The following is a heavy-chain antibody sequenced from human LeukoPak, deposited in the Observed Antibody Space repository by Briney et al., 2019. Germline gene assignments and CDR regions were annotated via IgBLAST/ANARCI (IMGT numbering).Heavy chain of an antibody. J-gene: IGHJ4*02. CDR2: MSSSCGST. CDR3: AKDRGYSSSWFYFDY. V-gene: IGHV3-23*01. Sequence: GGSLRLSCAASGFTFSSYAMTWVRQAPGQGLERVSGMSSSCGSTYYGDSVKGRFTISRDNSKNTLYLQMDSLRAEDTAVYYCAKDRGYSSSWFYFDYWGQGTLVTVSS. D-gene: IGHD6-13*01. CDR1: GFTFSSYA.